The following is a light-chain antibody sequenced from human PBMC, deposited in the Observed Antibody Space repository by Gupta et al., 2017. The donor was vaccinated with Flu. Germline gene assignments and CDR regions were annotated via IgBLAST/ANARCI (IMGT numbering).Light chain of an antibody. CDR2: LNSYGRH. CDR3: QTWGTGIRV. CDR1: SGHSSYA. J-gene: IGLJ3*02. V-gene: IGLV4-69*01. Sequence: QLVLTQSPSASASLGASVKLTCTLRSGHSSYAIAWHQQQPENGPRYLMKLNSYGRHSKGDGIPDRFSGSSSGAERYLTISSLQSEDEADYYCQTWGTGIRVFGGGTKLTVL.